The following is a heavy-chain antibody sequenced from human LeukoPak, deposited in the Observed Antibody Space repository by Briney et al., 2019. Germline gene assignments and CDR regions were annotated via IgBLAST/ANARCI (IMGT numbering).Heavy chain of an antibody. CDR2: INQDGGET. Sequence: WIRQSSGKGLEWEANINQDGGETFYVDSVRGRFTISRDNAKNSLYLQMDSLRADDTAVYYCARFPRILDYWGQGTLVTVSS. J-gene: IGHJ4*02. V-gene: IGHV3-7*01. D-gene: IGHD5-18*01. CDR3: ARFPRILDY.